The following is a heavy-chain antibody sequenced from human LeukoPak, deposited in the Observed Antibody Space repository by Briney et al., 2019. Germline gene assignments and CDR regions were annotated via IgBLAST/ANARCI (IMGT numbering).Heavy chain of an antibody. CDR3: ARHLGTTTDRFSYYYYYYMDV. Sequence: SETLSLTCIVSGGSISSSSYYWGWIRQPPGKGLEWIGSIYYSGSTYYNPSLKSRVTISVDTSKNQFSLKLSSVTAADTAVYYCARHLGTTTDRFSYYYYYYMDVWGKGTTVTVSS. D-gene: IGHD4-17*01. V-gene: IGHV4-39*01. CDR1: GGSISSSSYY. CDR2: IYYSGST. J-gene: IGHJ6*03.